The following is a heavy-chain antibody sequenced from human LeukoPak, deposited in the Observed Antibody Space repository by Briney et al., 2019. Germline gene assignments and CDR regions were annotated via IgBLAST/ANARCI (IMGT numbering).Heavy chain of an antibody. CDR2: IYTSGST. J-gene: IGHJ6*02. V-gene: IGHV4-4*07. CDR3: AREAPFYCSSTSCYTPPYYYGMDV. CDR1: GGSISSYY. D-gene: IGHD2-2*02. Sequence: SETLSLTCTVSGGSISSYYWSWIRQPAGKGLEWIGRIYTSGSTNYNPSLKSRVTMSVDTSKNQFSLKLSSVTAADTAVYYCAREAPFYCSSTSCYTPPYYYGMDVWGQGTTVTVSS.